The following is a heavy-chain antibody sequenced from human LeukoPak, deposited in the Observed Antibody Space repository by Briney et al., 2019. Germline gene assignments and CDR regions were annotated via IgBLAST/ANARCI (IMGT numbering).Heavy chain of an antibody. CDR3: AHERTVTTWGWFDP. V-gene: IGHV2-5*02. Sequence: SGPTLLHPTRTLTLTCTFSGLSLRTGGGGGGWIRQPPGKALEWLSLIYWDDDKRYSPSLKSRLTITKDTSKNQVVLTITNMDPVDTATYYCAHERTVTTWGWFDPWGQGTLVTVSS. D-gene: IGHD4-11*01. CDR2: IYWDDDK. J-gene: IGHJ5*02. CDR1: GLSLRTGGGG.